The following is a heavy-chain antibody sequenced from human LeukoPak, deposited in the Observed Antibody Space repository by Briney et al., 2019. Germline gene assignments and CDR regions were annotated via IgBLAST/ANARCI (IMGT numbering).Heavy chain of an antibody. Sequence: GSVKVSCKASGYTFTSYGISWVRQAPRQGLEWMGWISAYNGNTNYAQKLQGRVTMTTDTSTSTAYMELRSLRSDDTAVYYCARDRSGGSYNTGYFDYWGQGTLVTVSS. D-gene: IGHD1-26*01. V-gene: IGHV1-18*01. CDR3: ARDRSGGSYNTGYFDY. CDR2: ISAYNGNT. J-gene: IGHJ4*02. CDR1: GYTFTSYG.